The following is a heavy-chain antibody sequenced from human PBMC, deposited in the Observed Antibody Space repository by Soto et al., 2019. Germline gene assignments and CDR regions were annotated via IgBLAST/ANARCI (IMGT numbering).Heavy chain of an antibody. Sequence: PGGSLRLSCAASGFTFSSYAMSWVRQAPGKGLEWVSAISGSGGSTYYADSVKGRLTISRDNSKNTLYLQMNSLRAEDTAVYYCAKTSSGWTKYYFDYWGQGTLVTVSS. J-gene: IGHJ4*02. CDR3: AKTSSGWTKYYFDY. D-gene: IGHD6-19*01. CDR1: GFTFSSYA. CDR2: ISGSGGST. V-gene: IGHV3-23*01.